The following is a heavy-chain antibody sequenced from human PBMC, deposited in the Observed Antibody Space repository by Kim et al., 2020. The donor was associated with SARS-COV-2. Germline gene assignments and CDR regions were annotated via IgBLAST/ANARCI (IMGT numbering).Heavy chain of an antibody. CDR3: ARGGIAAAGRAEYFQH. J-gene: IGHJ1*01. V-gene: IGHV4-31*03. CDR1: GGSISSGGYY. D-gene: IGHD6-13*01. CDR2: IYYSGST. Sequence: SETLSLTCTVSGGSISSGGYYWSWIRQHPGKGLEWIGYIYYSGSTYYNPSLKSRVTISVDTSKNQFSLKLSSVTAADTAVYYCARGGIAAAGRAEYFQHWGQGTLVTVSS.